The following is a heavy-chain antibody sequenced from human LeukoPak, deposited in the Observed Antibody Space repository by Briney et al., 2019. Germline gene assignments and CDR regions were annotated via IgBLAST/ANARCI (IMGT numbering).Heavy chain of an antibody. CDR1: GGTFSSYA. Sequence: SVKVSCKASGGTFSSYAISWVRQAPGQGLEWMGGIIPILGTANYAQKFQGRVTITADESTSTAYMELSSLRSEDTAVYYCARASDYYGSGRAYYYYYYMDVWGKGTTVTVSS. CDR3: ARASDYYGSGRAYYYYYYMDV. J-gene: IGHJ6*03. V-gene: IGHV1-69*13. CDR2: IIPILGTA. D-gene: IGHD3-10*01.